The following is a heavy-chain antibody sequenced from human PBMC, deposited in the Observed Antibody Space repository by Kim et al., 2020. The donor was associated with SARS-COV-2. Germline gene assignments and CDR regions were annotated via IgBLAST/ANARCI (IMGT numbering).Heavy chain of an antibody. V-gene: IGHV3-23*01. Sequence: KGRFTISRDNAKNTLYLQMNSLRAEDTAVYYCAKALYVAGTHKSKSPLGYWGQGTLVTVSS. CDR3: AKALYVAGTHKSKSPLGY. J-gene: IGHJ4*02. D-gene: IGHD6-19*01.